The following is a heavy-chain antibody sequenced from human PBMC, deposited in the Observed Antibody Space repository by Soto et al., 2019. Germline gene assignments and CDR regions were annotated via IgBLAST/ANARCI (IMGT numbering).Heavy chain of an antibody. V-gene: IGHV3-74*01. D-gene: IGHD6-6*01. CDR2: VNGDGSST. CDR3: ARGGPYSSSEVDY. CDR1: GFTFSSYW. J-gene: IGHJ4*02. Sequence: EVQLVESGGGLVQPGGSLRLSCAASGFTFSSYWMHWVRQAPGKGLVWVSRVNGDGSSTSYADSVKGRFTISRDNAKNTLFLKMNCVGVEDTAVYYGARGGPYSSSEVDYWGQGTLVTVSS.